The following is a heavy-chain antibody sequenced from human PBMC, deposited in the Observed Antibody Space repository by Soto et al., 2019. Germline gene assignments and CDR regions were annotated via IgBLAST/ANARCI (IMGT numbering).Heavy chain of an antibody. CDR2: INAGSGNT. D-gene: IGHD3-3*02. CDR3: ARDTETLGPRANDALDI. V-gene: IGHV1-3*01. CDR1: GYTFSAHT. Sequence: ASVKVSCKATGYTFSAHTMNWVRQAPGQSLEWMGWINAGSGNTKYSQNFQGRVSITRDTSASTVYMELTGLTSEDTAVYYCARDTETLGPRANDALDIWGQGTMVTVSS. J-gene: IGHJ3*02.